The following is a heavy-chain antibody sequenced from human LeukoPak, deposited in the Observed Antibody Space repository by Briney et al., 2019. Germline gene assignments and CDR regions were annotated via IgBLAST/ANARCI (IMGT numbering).Heavy chain of an antibody. CDR2: IRYDGSNK. J-gene: IGHJ4*02. Sequence: PGGSLRLSCAASGFTFSSYGMHWVRQAPGKGLEWVAFIRYDGSNKYYADSVKGRFTISRDNSKNTLHLQMNSLRAEDTAVYYCAKDLSGKGELPRWGQGPLVTVSS. V-gene: IGHV3-30*02. D-gene: IGHD1-26*01. CDR3: AKDLSGKGELPR. CDR1: GFTFSSYG.